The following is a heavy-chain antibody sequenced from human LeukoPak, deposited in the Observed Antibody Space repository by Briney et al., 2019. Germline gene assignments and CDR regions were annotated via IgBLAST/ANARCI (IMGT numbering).Heavy chain of an antibody. CDR2: IYHSGST. CDR1: GGSISSGGYY. J-gene: IGHJ4*02. V-gene: IGHV4-30-2*01. D-gene: IGHD3-3*01. CDR3: ARGNVLRFLEWLFRYFDY. Sequence: SETLSLTCTVSGGSISSGGYYWSWIRQPPGKGLEWIGYIYHSGSTYYNPSLKSRVTISVDRSKSQFSLKLSSVTAADTAVYYCARGNVLRFLEWLFRYFDYWGQGTLVTVSS.